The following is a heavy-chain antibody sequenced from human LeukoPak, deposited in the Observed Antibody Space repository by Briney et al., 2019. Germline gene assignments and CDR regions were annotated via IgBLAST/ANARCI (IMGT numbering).Heavy chain of an antibody. D-gene: IGHD3-22*01. V-gene: IGHV3-23*01. CDR1: GFTFSSYA. J-gene: IGHJ4*02. CDR3: AKDATMIVVGTSFDY. Sequence: GGSLRLSCAASGFTFSSYAMSWVRQAPGKGLEWVSAISGSGGSTYYADSVKGRFTISRDNSKNTLYLQMNSLRAEDTAVYYCAKDATMIVVGTSFDYWDQGTLVTVSS. CDR2: ISGSGGST.